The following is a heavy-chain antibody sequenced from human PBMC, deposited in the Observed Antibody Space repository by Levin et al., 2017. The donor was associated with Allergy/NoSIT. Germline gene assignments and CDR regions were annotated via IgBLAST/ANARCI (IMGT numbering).Heavy chain of an antibody. D-gene: IGHD2-2*03. V-gene: IGHV3-23*01. CDR1: GFSLSSYA. J-gene: IGHJ6*02. CDR2: IGAGGGRK. CDR3: AKGRRSCKVGYCHYPYDYDMEV. Sequence: GESLKISCAASGFSLSSYAMSWLRQAPGRGLEWVSGIGAGGGRKFYGDSMEGRFIISSDTSKNTLYLQLNSLRAEDTAVYYCAKGRRSCKVGYCHYPYDYDMEVGGQGTTVTVSS.